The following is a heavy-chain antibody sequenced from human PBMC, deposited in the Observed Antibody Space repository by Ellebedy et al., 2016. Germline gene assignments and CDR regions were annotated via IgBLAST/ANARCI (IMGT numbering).Heavy chain of an antibody. CDR3: AIQSYSAYIH. J-gene: IGHJ4*02. CDR1: GYTFTSYY. V-gene: IGHV1-46*01. Sequence: ASVKVSXXASGYTFTSYYMHWVRQAPGQGLEWMGIINPSGGAPTYAQKFQGRVTMTRDTSTTTVYMELSSLTSEDTAVYFCAIQSYSAYIHWGQGTLVTVSS. D-gene: IGHD3-10*01. CDR2: INPSGGAP.